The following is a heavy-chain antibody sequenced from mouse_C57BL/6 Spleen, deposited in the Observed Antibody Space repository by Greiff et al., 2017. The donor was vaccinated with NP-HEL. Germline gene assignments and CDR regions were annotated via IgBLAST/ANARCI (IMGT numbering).Heavy chain of an antibody. V-gene: IGHV8-12*01. Sequence: QVQLQQSGPGILQSSQTLSLTCSFSGFSLSTSGMGVSWIRQPSGKGLEWLAHIYWDDDKRYNPSLKSRLTISKDTSRNQVFLKITSVDTADTATYYCARRVGAGSSYWYFDVWGTGTTVTVSS. CDR1: GFSLSTSGMG. CDR2: IYWDDDK. D-gene: IGHD1-1*01. J-gene: IGHJ1*03. CDR3: ARRVGAGSSYWYFDV.